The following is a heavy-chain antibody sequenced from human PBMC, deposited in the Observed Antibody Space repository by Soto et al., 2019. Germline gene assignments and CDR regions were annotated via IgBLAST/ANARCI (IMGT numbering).Heavy chain of an antibody. V-gene: IGHV4-34*01. D-gene: IGHD6-19*01. J-gene: IGHJ6*02. CDR3: ARGRSSGWYNKYYYYGMDV. Sequence: PSETLSLTCTVSGGSISGYYWSWIRQPPGKGLEWIGEINHSGSTNYNPSLKSRVTISVDTSKNQFSLKLSSVTAADTAVYYCARGRSSGWYNKYYYYGMDVWGQGTTVTVSS. CDR1: GGSISGYY. CDR2: INHSGST.